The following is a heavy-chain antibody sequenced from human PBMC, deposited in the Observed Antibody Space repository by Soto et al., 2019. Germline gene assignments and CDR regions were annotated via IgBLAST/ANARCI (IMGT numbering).Heavy chain of an antibody. CDR1: GFSLTTPGAG. CDR2: IYWNDDK. CDR3: AHRGFGDYPRDNWFDP. Sequence: SGPTLVNPTQTLTLTCTFSGFSLTTPGAGVGWIRQPPGKALEWLALIYWNDDKRYSPSLKSRLTITKDTSKNQVVLIMTNMDPVDTATYYCAHRGFGDYPRDNWFDPWGQGVPVTVSS. J-gene: IGHJ5*02. D-gene: IGHD4-17*01. V-gene: IGHV2-5*01.